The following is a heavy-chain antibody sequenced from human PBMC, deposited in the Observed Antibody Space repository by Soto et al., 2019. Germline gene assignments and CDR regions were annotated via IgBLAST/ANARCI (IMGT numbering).Heavy chain of an antibody. CDR3: SRQAEYDILTGYFYYFDD. CDR1: GYSFTDYW. Sequence: GASLKISCKSSGYSFTDYWIDWVRQMPGKGLERMGIIYPGDSDARYSQSFQGQVTISVDTSINTAFLRWNSLTASDTAMYYCSRQAEYDILTGYFYYFDDWGQGSLVTVSS. V-gene: IGHV5-51*01. CDR2: IYPGDSDA. J-gene: IGHJ4*02. D-gene: IGHD3-9*01.